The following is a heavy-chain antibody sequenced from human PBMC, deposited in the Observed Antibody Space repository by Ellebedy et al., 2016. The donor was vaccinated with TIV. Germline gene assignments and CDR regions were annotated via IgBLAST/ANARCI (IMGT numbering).Heavy chain of an antibody. CDR2: IYYSGST. D-gene: IGHD3-9*01. J-gene: IGHJ4*02. CDR3: VRTEYSDILTGYSVFDY. V-gene: IGHV4-30-4*01. CDR1: GGSISNGDCY. Sequence: SETLSLTXTVSGGSISNGDCYWSWIRQAPGKGLEWIGYIYYSGSTKYNPSLKSRITISVDTSKNQFSLNLRSVTAADTAVYHCVRTEYSDILTGYSVFDYWGQGTLVSVSS.